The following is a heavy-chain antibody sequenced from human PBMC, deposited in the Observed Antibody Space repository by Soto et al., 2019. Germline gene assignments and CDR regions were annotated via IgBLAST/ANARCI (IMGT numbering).Heavy chain of an antibody. CDR3: TTDRKAAKVPKAALGVDY. Sequence: GGSLRLSCAASGFTFSNAWMNWVRQAPGKGLEWVGRIKSKTDGGTTDYAAPVKGRFTISRDDSKNTLYLQMNSLKTEDTAVYYCTTDRKAAKVPKAALGVDYWGQGTLVTVSS. CDR2: IKSKTDGGTT. D-gene: IGHD5-18*01. V-gene: IGHV3-15*07. CDR1: GFTFSNAW. J-gene: IGHJ4*02.